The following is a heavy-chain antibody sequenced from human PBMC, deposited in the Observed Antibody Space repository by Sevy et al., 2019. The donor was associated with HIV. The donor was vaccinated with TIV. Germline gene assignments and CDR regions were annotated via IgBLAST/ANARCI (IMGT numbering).Heavy chain of an antibody. J-gene: IGHJ5*02. CDR2: FSAYNVNT. V-gene: IGHV1-18*01. CDR1: GYTFTSYG. D-gene: IGHD7-27*01. Sequence: ASVKVSCKASGYTFTSYGISWVRQAPGQGLEWMGWFSAYNVNTNYAQKLKGRVTMTTDTSTSTAYMELRSLRSDDTAVYYCARVGGEPNWFDPWGQGTLVTVSS. CDR3: ARVGGEPNWFDP.